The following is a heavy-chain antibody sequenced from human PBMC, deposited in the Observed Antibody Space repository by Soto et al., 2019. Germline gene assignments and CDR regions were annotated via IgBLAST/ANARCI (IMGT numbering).Heavy chain of an antibody. CDR2: INAGNGNT. Sequence: QVQLVQSGAEVKKPGASVKVSCKASGYTFTSYAMHWVRQAPGQRLEWMGWINAGNGNTKYSQKFQGRVTITRDTSASTAYMELSSLRSEDTAVYYCARGVILYWYFDLWGRGTLVTFSS. J-gene: IGHJ2*01. CDR1: GYTFTSYA. D-gene: IGHD2-21*01. V-gene: IGHV1-3*01. CDR3: ARGVILYWYFDL.